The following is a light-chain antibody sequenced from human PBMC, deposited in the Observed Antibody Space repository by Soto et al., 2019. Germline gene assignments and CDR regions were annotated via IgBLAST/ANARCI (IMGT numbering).Light chain of an antibody. CDR2: GAS. CDR3: QQYSTWPYS. CDR1: QSIATT. Sequence: EIVMTQSPDILSVSPVERATISCRASQSIATTLAWYQHKPGQSPRILIYGASTRATDVPPRFSGSGSGTDCTLTISILQSEDSAVYYCQQYSTWPYSFGQGTKLEIK. J-gene: IGKJ2*01. V-gene: IGKV3-15*01.